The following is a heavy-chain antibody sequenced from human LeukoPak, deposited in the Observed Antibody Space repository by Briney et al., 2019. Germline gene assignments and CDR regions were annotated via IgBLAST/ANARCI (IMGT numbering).Heavy chain of an antibody. V-gene: IGHV3-23*01. D-gene: IGHD2-8*01. CDR1: GFTFSSYA. CDR3: AKEGALYPSGGMDV. CDR2: ISGSGGST. J-gene: IGHJ6*02. Sequence: SGGSLRLSCAASGFTFSSYAMSWVRQAPGKGLEWVSAISGSGGSTYYADSVKGRFTISRDNSKNTLYLQMNSLRAEDTAVYYCAKEGALYPSGGMDVWGQGTTVTVSS.